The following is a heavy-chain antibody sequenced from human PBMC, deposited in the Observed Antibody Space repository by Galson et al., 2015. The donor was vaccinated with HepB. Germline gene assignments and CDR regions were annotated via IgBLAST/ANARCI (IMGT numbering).Heavy chain of an antibody. Sequence: SLRLSCAASGFTFSNYAMHWVRQAPGKGLEYVSGINSDGVGTYYLDSVKGRFTVSRDNSKNALYLQMSGLRTDDTAVYYCVQRRSGWYLVWGQGTLVTVSS. CDR3: VQRRSGWYLV. D-gene: IGHD6-19*01. CDR1: GFTFSNYA. CDR2: INSDGVGT. J-gene: IGHJ4*02. V-gene: IGHV3-64D*06.